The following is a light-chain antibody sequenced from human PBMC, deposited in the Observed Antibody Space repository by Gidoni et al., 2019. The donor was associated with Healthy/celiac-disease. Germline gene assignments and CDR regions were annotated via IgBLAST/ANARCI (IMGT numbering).Light chain of an antibody. J-gene: IGKJ1*01. CDR1: QSISSW. CDR2: KAS. CDR3: QQYNSYSRT. V-gene: IGKV1-5*03. Sequence: DIQMTKSPSTLSASVGDRVTITCRASQSISSWLAWYQQQPGKAPKLLIYKASSLESGVPSRFSGSGSGTEFTLTISSLQPDDFATYYCQQYNSYSRTFGQGTKVEIK.